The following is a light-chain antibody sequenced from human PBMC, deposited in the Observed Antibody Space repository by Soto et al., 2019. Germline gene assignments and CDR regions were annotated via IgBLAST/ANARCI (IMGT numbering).Light chain of an antibody. V-gene: IGKV4-1*01. CDR1: QSVFHSSNNRNF. CDR3: QQYYINPWT. CDR2: WAS. J-gene: IGKJ1*01. Sequence: DIVMTQSPDSLAVSLGERATINCKSSQSVFHSSNNRNFLAWYPQKPGQPPKLIISWASTRESGVPDRFSGRGTGTDFARTISGPQAEDVEVYFSQQYYINPWTFGHGTKVDIK.